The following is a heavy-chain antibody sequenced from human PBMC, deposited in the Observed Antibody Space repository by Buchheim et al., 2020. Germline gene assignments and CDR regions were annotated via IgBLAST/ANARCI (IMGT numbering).Heavy chain of an antibody. CDR1: GFTFSDHY. CDR3: ARVRCGSITCYMDNYYGIDV. D-gene: IGHD2-2*02. J-gene: IGHJ6*02. V-gene: IGHV3-72*01. Sequence: EVQLVESGGGLVQPGGSLRLSCAASGFTFSDHYMDWVRQAPGKGLEWVGRTRNKANSYTTEYAASVSGRFTISRDDSKSSLYLQMNSLKTEDTAVYYCARVRCGSITCYMDNYYGIDVWGQGTT. CDR2: TRNKANSYTT.